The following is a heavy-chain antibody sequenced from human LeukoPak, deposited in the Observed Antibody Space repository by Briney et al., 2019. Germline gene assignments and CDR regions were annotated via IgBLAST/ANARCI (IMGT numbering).Heavy chain of an antibody. V-gene: IGHV3-33*01. D-gene: IGHD6-13*01. CDR2: IWYDGSNK. J-gene: IGHJ6*02. CDR1: GFTFSSYG. CDR3: ARDVPIAAAPNYGMDV. Sequence: GGSLRLSCAASGFTFSSYGMHWVRQAPGKGLEWVAVIWYDGSNKYYAGSVKGRFTISRDNSKNTLYLQMNSLRAEDTAVYYCARDVPIAAAPNYGMDVWGQGTTVTVSS.